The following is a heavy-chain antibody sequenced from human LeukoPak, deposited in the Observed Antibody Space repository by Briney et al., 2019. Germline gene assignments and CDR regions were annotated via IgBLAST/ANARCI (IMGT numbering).Heavy chain of an antibody. Sequence: SGTLSLTCAVSGGSISSSNWWSWVRQPPGKGLEWIGEIYHSGNTYYNASLKSQVSISIDTSKNQFSLKLSSVTAADTAVYYCARVGALGGHDFWGQGSLVTVSS. V-gene: IGHV4-4*02. J-gene: IGHJ4*02. CDR2: IYHSGNT. D-gene: IGHD1-26*01. CDR3: ARVGALGGHDF. CDR1: GGSISSSNW.